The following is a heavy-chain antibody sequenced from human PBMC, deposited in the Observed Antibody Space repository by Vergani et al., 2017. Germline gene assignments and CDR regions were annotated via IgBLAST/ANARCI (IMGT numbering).Heavy chain of an antibody. CDR1: GGSISSYY. Sequence: QVQLQESGPGLVKPSETLSLTSTVSGGSISSYYWSWIPQPPGKGLEWIGYIYYSGITNYNPSLKSRVNISVDTSKNQFSLKLSSMTSADTAVYYCAGDRANMFRAVRYWYFDLWGRGTLVTVSS. J-gene: IGHJ2*01. CDR2: IYYSGIT. V-gene: IGHV4-59*01. D-gene: IGHD3-10*01. CDR3: AGDRANMFRAVRYWYFDL.